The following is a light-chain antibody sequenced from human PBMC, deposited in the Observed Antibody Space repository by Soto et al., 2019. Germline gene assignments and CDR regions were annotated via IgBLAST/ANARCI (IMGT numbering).Light chain of an antibody. CDR1: QDINIY. CDR2: DAS. CDR3: QQYDNLPLS. J-gene: IGKJ4*01. V-gene: IGKV1-33*01. Sequence: DIQTTQSPSSLSAFVRDRVTITCQASQDINIYLNWYQQKPGKAPKLLIYDASNLATGVPSKFSGSGSETDFTFTINSLQPEDIATYFCQQYDNLPLSFGGGTKVEIK.